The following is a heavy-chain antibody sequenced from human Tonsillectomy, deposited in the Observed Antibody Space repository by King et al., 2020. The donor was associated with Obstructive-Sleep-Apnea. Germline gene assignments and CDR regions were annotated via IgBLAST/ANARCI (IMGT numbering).Heavy chain of an antibody. Sequence: VQLVESGGGVVQPGTSLRLSCAACGFTFRSYAMHWVRQAPGKGLEWLALIPYDGTNKYYADSVKGRFTISRDNSKNTLYLQMNSLRAEDTAVYYCARDPGYPDFDYWGQGTLVTVSS. J-gene: IGHJ4*02. V-gene: IGHV3-30*04. D-gene: IGHD5-12*01. CDR3: ARDPGYPDFDY. CDR1: GFTFRSYA. CDR2: IPYDGTNK.